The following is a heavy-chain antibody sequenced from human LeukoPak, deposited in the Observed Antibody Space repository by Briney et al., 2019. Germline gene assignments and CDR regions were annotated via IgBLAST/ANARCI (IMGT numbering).Heavy chain of an antibody. CDR1: GFTFSSYS. D-gene: IGHD4-17*01. CDR2: ISSSSSTI. J-gene: IGHJ4*02. CDR3: ARDKEREVTTFDY. V-gene: IGHV3-48*04. Sequence: PGGSLRLSCAASGFTFSSYSMNWVRQAPGKGLEWVSYISSSSSTIYYADSVKGRFTISRDNAKNSLYLQMNSLRAEDTAVYYCARDKEREVTTFDYWGQGTLVTVSS.